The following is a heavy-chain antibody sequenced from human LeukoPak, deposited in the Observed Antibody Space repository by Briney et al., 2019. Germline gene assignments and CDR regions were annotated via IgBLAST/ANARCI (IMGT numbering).Heavy chain of an antibody. D-gene: IGHD2-2*02. CDR1: GFTFSSYS. V-gene: IGHV3-21*01. J-gene: IGHJ4*02. CDR2: ISSSSGYI. Sequence: PGGSLRLSCAASGFTFSSYSLNWVRQAPGKGLEWVSSISSSSGYIHYADSVKGRFTISRDNAKNSLYLQMDSLRAEDTAVYYCASYISPTWCSSTSCYSLWGQGTLVTVSS. CDR3: ASYISPTWCSSTSCYSL.